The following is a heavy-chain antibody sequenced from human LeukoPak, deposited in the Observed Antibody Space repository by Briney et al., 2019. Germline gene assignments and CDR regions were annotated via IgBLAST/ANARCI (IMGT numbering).Heavy chain of an antibody. V-gene: IGHV3-53*01. CDR2: IYSGGNS. D-gene: IGHD3-10*01. CDR1: GFPISTNY. CDR3: ARDHITMIRGVSYYYYGMDV. Sequence: GGSLRLSCAASGFPISTNYMSWVRQAPGKGPEWVSIIYSGGNSFYADSLHCRFTLSRDTSNHTLFLQIIRLRAEDTAVYYCARDHITMIRGVSYYYYGMDVWGQGTTVTVSS. J-gene: IGHJ6*02.